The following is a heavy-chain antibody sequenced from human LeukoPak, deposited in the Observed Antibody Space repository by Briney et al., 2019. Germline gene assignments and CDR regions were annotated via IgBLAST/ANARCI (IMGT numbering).Heavy chain of an antibody. CDR2: IYYSGST. CDR3: ARVRTDYGDYADAFDI. V-gene: IGHV4-59*01. CDR1: GGSISSYY. D-gene: IGHD4-17*01. Sequence: EPSETLSLTCTVSGGSISSYYWSWIRQPPGKGLEWIGYIYYSGSTNYNPSLKSRVTISVDTSKNQFSLKLSSVTAADTAVYYCARVRTDYGDYADAFDIWGQGTMVTVSS. J-gene: IGHJ3*02.